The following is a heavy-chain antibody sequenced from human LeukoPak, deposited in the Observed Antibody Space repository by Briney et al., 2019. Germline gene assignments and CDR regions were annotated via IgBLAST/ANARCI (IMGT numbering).Heavy chain of an antibody. J-gene: IGHJ4*02. D-gene: IGHD4/OR15-4a*01. Sequence: PGGSLRLSCAASGFTFNTYAMSWVRQAPGKGLEWVSAMSGSGGRTYYADSVKGRFTISRDNSKNTLYLQMNSLRAEDTAVYYCARRAGAYSHPYDYWGQGTLVTVSS. CDR3: ARRAGAYSHPYDY. CDR2: MSGSGGRT. CDR1: GFTFNTYA. V-gene: IGHV3-23*01.